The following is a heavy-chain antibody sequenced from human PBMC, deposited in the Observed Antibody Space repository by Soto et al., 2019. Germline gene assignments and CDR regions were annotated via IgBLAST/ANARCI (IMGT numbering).Heavy chain of an antibody. CDR1: GYTFSSYA. Sequence: SLKVSCKTSGYTFSSYAISCVRHTPGQGLELMGGIIPIFGTANYAQKFQGRVTITADESTSTAYMELSSLRSEDTAVYYCARGSGNGRRDFEYWGQGTLVTVSS. D-gene: IGHD4-17*01. V-gene: IGHV1-69*13. CDR2: IIPIFGTA. CDR3: ARGSGNGRRDFEY. J-gene: IGHJ4*02.